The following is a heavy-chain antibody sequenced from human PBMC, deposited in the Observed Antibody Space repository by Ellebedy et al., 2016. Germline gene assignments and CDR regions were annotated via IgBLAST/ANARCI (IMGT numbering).Heavy chain of an antibody. CDR2: ISPRSDTI. CDR3: AKARNCGGECYYDY. J-gene: IGHJ4*02. V-gene: IGHV3-48*04. CDR1: GFSVSSNY. Sequence: GESLKISCVVSGFSVSSNYLNWVRQAPGKGLEWISYISPRSDTIYYADSVKGRLTISRDNANNSLYLHLNSLRVEDTAVYYCAKARNCGGECYYDYWGQGTLVTVSS. D-gene: IGHD2-21*01.